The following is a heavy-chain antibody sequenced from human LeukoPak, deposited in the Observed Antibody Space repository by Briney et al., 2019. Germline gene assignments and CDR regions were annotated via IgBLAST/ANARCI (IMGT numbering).Heavy chain of an antibody. V-gene: IGHV4-4*07. Sequence: PSETLSLTCTVPGGSISSYYWSWIRQPAGKGLEGIGRIYTRGSTNYNPSLKSRVTMSVYTSKNQSSLKLSSVTAADTAVYYCARDLPYYGTYYFDYWGQGTLVTVSS. CDR1: GGSISSYY. D-gene: IGHD2/OR15-2a*01. CDR2: IYTRGST. J-gene: IGHJ4*02. CDR3: ARDLPYYGTYYFDY.